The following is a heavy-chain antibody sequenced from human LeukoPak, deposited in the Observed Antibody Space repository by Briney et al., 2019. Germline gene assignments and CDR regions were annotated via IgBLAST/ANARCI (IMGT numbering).Heavy chain of an antibody. CDR1: GHSINTDYY. J-gene: IGHJ4*02. Sequence: NPSETLSLTCTVSGHSINTDYYWAWVRQPPGKGLEWIGSIYHSGSTYYGPALKSRVTISVDTSKNQFSLQLSSVTAADTAVYYCAADDLTLASWGQGTLVTVSS. V-gene: IGHV4-38-2*02. CDR2: IYHSGST. CDR3: AADDLTLAS.